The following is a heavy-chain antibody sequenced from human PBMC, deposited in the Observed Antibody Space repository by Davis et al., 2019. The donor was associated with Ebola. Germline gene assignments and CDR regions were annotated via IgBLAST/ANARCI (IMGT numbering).Heavy chain of an antibody. J-gene: IGHJ4*02. CDR1: GYSFTTYW. CDR3: ARRDSSGSYYFDY. D-gene: IGHD3-22*01. V-gene: IGHV5-51*01. Sequence: GESLKISCKGSGYSFTTYWIAWVRQMPGKGLEWMGIIYPGDSDSRYSPSFQGHVTISADKSISTAYRQWSSLKASDTAMYYCARRDSSGSYYFDYWGQGTLVTVSS. CDR2: IYPGDSDS.